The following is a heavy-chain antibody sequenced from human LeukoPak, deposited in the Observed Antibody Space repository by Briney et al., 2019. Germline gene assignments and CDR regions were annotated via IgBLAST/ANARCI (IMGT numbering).Heavy chain of an antibody. CDR2: MNPKSGGT. CDR1: GYTFTDYY. Sequence: SLKASCKASGYTFTDYYMHWMRQAPGQGPEWMGWMNPKSGGTNYAQEFQGRVTMNRDTSITTAYMELSSLRSDDTAVYYCAPRRVAADKGFDYWGQGTLVSVSS. CDR3: APRRVAADKGFDY. V-gene: IGHV1-2*02. D-gene: IGHD6-19*01. J-gene: IGHJ4*02.